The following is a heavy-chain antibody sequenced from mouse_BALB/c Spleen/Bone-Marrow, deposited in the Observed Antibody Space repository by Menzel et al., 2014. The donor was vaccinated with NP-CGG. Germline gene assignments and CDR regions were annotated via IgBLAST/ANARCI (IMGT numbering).Heavy chain of an antibody. J-gene: IGHJ2*01. CDR3: ASYDYGVYFDY. CDR2: IDPADGNT. D-gene: IGHD2-4*01. V-gene: IGHV14-3*02. Sequence: EVQLQQSGAEVVKPGASVKLSCTASGFNIKDTYMHWVKQRPEQGLEWIGRIDPADGNTKYDPKFQGKTTITADTSSNTACLQLSRLTSEATAVYYCASYDYGVYFDYWGQGTTLTVSS. CDR1: GFNIKDTY.